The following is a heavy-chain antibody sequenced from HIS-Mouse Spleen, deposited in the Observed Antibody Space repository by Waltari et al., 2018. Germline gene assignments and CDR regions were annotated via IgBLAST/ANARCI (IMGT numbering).Heavy chain of an antibody. Sequence: QLQLQESGPGLVKPSETLSLTCTVSGGSLRSSISYWGWIRQPPGKGLEWIGSIYYSGSTYYNPSLKSRVTISVDTSKNQFSLKLSSVTAADTAVYYCARDGYSGYGHDAFDIWGQGTMVTVSS. V-gene: IGHV4-39*07. CDR2: IYYSGST. D-gene: IGHD5-12*01. CDR1: GGSLRSSISY. CDR3: ARDGYSGYGHDAFDI. J-gene: IGHJ3*02.